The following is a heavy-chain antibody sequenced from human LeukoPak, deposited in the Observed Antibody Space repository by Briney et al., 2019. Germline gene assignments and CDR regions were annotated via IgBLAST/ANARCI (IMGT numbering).Heavy chain of an antibody. J-gene: IGHJ4*02. V-gene: IGHV3-7*01. CDR3: ARERNFYYFDY. CDR1: GFIFSSYW. Sequence: PGGSLRLSCAASGFIFSSYWMSWVRQAPGKGLEWVANIKQDGSEKYYVDSVKGRFTISRDNAKNSLYLQMNSLRGEDTAVYYCARERNFYYFDYWGQGALVTVSS. CDR2: IKQDGSEK. D-gene: IGHD3-3*01.